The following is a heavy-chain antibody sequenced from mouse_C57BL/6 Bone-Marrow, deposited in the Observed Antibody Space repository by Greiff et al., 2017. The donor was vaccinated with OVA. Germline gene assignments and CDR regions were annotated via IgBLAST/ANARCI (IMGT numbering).Heavy chain of an antibody. V-gene: IGHV1-54*01. Sequence: VQRVESGAELVRPGTSVKVSCKASGYAFTNYLIEWVKQRPGQGLEWIGVLNPGSGGTNYNEKFKGKATLTADKSSSTAYMQLSSLTSEDSAVYFCARSGLFAYWGQGTLVTVSA. D-gene: IGHD3-1*01. CDR3: ARSGLFAY. CDR2: LNPGSGGT. J-gene: IGHJ3*01. CDR1: GYAFTNYL.